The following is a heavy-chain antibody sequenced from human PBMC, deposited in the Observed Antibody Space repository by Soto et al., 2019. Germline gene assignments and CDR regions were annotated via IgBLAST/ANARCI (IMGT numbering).Heavy chain of an antibody. D-gene: IGHD4-4*01. CDR3: VRARHSVGPRANDAFDV. J-gene: IGHJ3*01. CDR1: GFTFSDNL. Sequence: QVQLVQSGAELKKPGASVNISCTASGFTFSDNLINWVRQAPGQGLEWMGWLNPDTGNTRYSETFQGRVTISRHSSASIAYLELRDLENEDTALYFCVRARHSVGPRANDAFDVWGQGNMITVSS. V-gene: IGHV1-3*01. CDR2: LNPDTGNT.